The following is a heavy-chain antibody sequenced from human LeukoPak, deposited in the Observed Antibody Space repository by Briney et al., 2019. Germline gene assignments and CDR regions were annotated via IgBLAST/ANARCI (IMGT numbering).Heavy chain of an antibody. CDR3: ARQLGAYSYPFDI. CDR2: IYFTGTT. CDR1: GGSFSGHY. Sequence: PSETLSLTCPVYGGSFSGHYWSWLRQPPGKGLEWIGSIYFTGTTLYNPSLTSRVTISVDTSKNQFSLRLNSVTAADTAVYYCARQLGAYSYPFDIWGQGTKVTVSS. V-gene: IGHV4-34*01. D-gene: IGHD3-16*01. J-gene: IGHJ3*02.